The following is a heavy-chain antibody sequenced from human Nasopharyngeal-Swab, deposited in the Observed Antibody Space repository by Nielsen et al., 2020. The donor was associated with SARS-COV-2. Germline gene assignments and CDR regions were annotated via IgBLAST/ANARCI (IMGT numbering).Heavy chain of an antibody. Sequence: GSLRLSCTVSGGSISSYYWSWIRQPPGKGLEWIGYIYYSGSTNYNPSLKSRVTISVDTSKNQFSLKLSSVTAADTAVYYCARGRRYCSGGSCYSGFYFDYWGQGTLVTVSS. D-gene: IGHD2-15*01. CDR3: ARGRRYCSGGSCYSGFYFDY. CDR1: GGSISSYY. V-gene: IGHV4-59*01. J-gene: IGHJ4*02. CDR2: IYYSGST.